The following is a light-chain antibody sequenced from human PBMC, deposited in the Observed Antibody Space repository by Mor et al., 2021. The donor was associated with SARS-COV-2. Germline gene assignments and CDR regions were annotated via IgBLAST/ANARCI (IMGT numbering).Light chain of an antibody. J-gene: IGKJ4*01. CDR3: QQHEAYPLT. CDR2: EAS. V-gene: IGKV1-5*03. Sequence: APKLPISEASTLADGVPARFSSSGYGTEFTLTITGLQADDFATYFCQQHEAYPLTFGGGTKVDI.